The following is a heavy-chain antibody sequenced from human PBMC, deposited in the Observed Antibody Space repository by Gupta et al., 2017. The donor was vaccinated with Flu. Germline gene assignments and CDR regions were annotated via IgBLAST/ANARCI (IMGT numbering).Heavy chain of an antibody. Sequence: HQAPGKGLEWVALISFDGSYASCIDSVKGRFTISRDNSNNTLYLQMNSLRAEDTAVYYCAKYSTDSSSDPDYWGQETLVTVSS. D-gene: IGHD6-13*01. CDR3: AKYSTDSSSDPDY. J-gene: IGHJ4*02. CDR2: ISFDGSYA. V-gene: IGHV3-30*18.